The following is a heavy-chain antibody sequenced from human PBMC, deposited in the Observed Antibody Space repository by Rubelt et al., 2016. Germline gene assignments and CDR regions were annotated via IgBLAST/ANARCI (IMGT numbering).Heavy chain of an antibody. CDR3: GRLNVAGTQ. J-gene: IGHJ4*02. V-gene: IGHV3-74*02. Sequence: EVQLVESGGGLVQPGGSLRLSCAASGFTFDTYAMSWVRPAPGKGLEWVSRINRDGSSTNYADSVRGRFTISRDNARNTLYLQMNSLIAEDTAVYYCGRLNVAGTQWGQGTLITVSS. CDR2: INRDGSST. CDR1: GFTFDTYA.